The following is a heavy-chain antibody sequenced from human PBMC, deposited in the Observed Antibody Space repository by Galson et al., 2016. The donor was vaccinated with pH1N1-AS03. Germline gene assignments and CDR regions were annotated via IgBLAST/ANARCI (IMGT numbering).Heavy chain of an antibody. Sequence: SGDSFSRYAFTWVRLAPGQGLEWMGGIIPIFGKPQYAQKFQGRVTITADESTTTVYMDLSSLISDDTAMYYCARYGPGIVRANAHWGQGTLVTVSS. V-gene: IGHV1-69*01. J-gene: IGHJ1*01. CDR2: IIPIFGKP. D-gene: IGHD1-14*01. CDR1: GDSFSRYA. CDR3: ARYGPGIVRANAH.